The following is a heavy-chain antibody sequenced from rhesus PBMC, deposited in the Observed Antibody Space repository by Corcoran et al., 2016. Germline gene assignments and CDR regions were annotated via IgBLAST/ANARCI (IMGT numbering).Heavy chain of an antibody. Sequence: QVQLRKSGPGVVKPSETLSLTCAVSGASLTVSYRWSWIRPPPGKGLEWVWDIYGSGRSTNYNPALKSRVTLSVDTSKNQLSLKLSSVTAADTAVYYCASAGNWNYGGFDYWGQGVLVTVSS. CDR1: GASLTVSYR. D-gene: IGHD1-26*01. CDR2: IYGSGRST. CDR3: ASAGNWNYGGFDY. V-gene: IGHV4S10*01. J-gene: IGHJ4*01.